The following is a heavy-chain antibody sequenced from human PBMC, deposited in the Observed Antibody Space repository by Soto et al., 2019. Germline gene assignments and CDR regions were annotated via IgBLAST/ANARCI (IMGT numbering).Heavy chain of an antibody. Sequence: QVQLQESGPGLVKPSETLSLTCTVSGGSISSYYWSWIRQPAGKGLEWIGRIYTSGSTNYNPSLTSRATMSVDTSRNQFSRTQSSVTAAETAVYYCARSSSGWPYNWFDPWCQGTLVTVSS. D-gene: IGHD6-19*01. CDR2: IYTSGST. CDR3: ARSSSGWPYNWFDP. CDR1: GGSISSYY. J-gene: IGHJ5*02. V-gene: IGHV4-4*07.